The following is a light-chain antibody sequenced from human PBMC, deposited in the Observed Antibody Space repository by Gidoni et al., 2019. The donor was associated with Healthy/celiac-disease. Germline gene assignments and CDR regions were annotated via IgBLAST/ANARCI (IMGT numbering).Light chain of an antibody. CDR2: DAS. V-gene: IGKV1-5*01. CDR1: QSISSW. J-gene: IGKJ2*01. CDR3: QQYNSYPIMYT. Sequence: DIQMTQSPSTLSASVGDRVTITCRASQSISSWLAWYQQKPGKAPKLLIYDASSLESGVPSRFRGSGSGTEFTLTISSLQPDDFATYYCQQYNSYPIMYTFGQGTKLEIK.